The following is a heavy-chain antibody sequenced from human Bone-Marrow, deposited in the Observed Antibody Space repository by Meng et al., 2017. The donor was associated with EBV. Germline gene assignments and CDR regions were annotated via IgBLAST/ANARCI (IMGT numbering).Heavy chain of an antibody. Sequence: QVQLQGSGPMLVKPSGTLSLTCVVSGGSNRSSNWWSWVRQPPGKGLEWIGEIFYGGSTNYNPSLESRVTISVDKSKNQFSLKLSSVTAADTAVYYCAAGFRELVRSRDYWGQGTLVTVSS. D-gene: IGHD3-10*01. CDR2: IFYGGST. V-gene: IGHV4-4*02. CDR1: GGSNRSSNW. CDR3: AAGFRELVRSRDY. J-gene: IGHJ4*02.